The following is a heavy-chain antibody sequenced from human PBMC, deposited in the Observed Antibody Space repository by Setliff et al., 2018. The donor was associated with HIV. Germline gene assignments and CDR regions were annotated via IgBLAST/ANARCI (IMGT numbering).Heavy chain of an antibody. CDR3: ARSFNGLTFDS. CDR2: IFPVFGAA. CDR1: GGNFTSYC. J-gene: IGHJ4*02. V-gene: IGHV1-69*06. D-gene: IGHD2-8*01. Sequence: ASVKVSCKASGGNFTSYCIGQVRQAPGRGLEWMGRIFPVFGAAHYTQNFQGRVTLTADKSTSTASMEMSSLTYEDTAVYFCARSFNGLTFDSWGPGTLVTVSS.